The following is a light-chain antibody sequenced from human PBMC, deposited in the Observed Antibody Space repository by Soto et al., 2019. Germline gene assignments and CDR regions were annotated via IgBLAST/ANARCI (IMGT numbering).Light chain of an antibody. CDR3: QHYNTYIFA. J-gene: IGKJ3*01. CDR2: DAS. Sequence: DIQMTQSPSTLSASVGDRVTITCRASQSISSWLAWYQQKPGKAPKLLIYDASSLESGVPSRFSGSGSGTEFTLTISSLQPDDFATYYCQHYNTYIFAFGPGTKVDFK. V-gene: IGKV1-5*01. CDR1: QSISSW.